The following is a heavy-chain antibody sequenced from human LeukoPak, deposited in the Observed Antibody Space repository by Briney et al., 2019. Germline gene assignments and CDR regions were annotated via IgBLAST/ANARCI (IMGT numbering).Heavy chain of an antibody. Sequence: GGSLRLSCAASGFTFSSYSMHWVRQAPGKGLEWVAVISYDGSNKYYADSVKGRFTISRDNSKNTLYLQMNSLRAEDTAVYYCARDRDYCSGGSCYWGGVYYWGQGTLVTVSS. CDR3: ARDRDYCSGGSCYWGGVYY. CDR1: GFTFSSYS. CDR2: ISYDGSNK. V-gene: IGHV3-30*03. J-gene: IGHJ4*02. D-gene: IGHD2-15*01.